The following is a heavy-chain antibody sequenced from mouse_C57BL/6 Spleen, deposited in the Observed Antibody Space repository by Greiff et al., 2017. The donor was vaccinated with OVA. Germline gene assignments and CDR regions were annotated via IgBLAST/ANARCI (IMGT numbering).Heavy chain of an antibody. CDR3: GRDGDYYGYAGGMDY. D-gene: IGHD2-2*01. CDR1: GYTFTSYT. CDR2: INPSSGYT. J-gene: IGHJ4*01. V-gene: IGHV1-4*01. Sequence: QVQLQQSGAELARPGASVKMSCKASGYTFTSYTMHWVKQRPGQGLEWIGYINPSSGYTKYNQKFKDKATLTADKSSSTAYMQLSSMTSEDSAVYYCGRDGDYYGYAGGMDYWGQGTSVTVSA.